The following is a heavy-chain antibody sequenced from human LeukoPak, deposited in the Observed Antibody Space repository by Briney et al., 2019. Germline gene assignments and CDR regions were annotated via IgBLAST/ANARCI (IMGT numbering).Heavy chain of an antibody. Sequence: PGGSLRLSCAASGFTFDDYTMHWVRQAPGKGLEWVSLISWDGGSTYYADSVKGRFTISRDNSKNSLYLQMNSLRTEDTVLYYCAKDIGLAHYYYMDVWGKGTTVTVSS. D-gene: IGHD3-22*01. CDR1: GFTFDDYT. J-gene: IGHJ6*03. V-gene: IGHV3-43*01. CDR3: AKDIGLAHYYYMDV. CDR2: ISWDGGST.